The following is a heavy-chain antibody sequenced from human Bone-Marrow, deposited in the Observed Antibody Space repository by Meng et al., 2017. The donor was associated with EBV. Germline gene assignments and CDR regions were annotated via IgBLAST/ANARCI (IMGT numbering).Heavy chain of an antibody. J-gene: IGHJ4*02. CDR2: IYYSGST. CDR1: GGSISSSSYY. D-gene: IGHD5-24*01. V-gene: IGHV4-39*07. Sequence: QLQLQESGPGLVKPSETLPLTCTVSGGSISSSSYYWGWIRQPPGKGLEWIGSIYYSGSTYYNPSLKSRVTISVDTSKNQFSLKLSSVTAADTAVYYCARDGYNFPPDYWGQGTLVTVSS. CDR3: ARDGYNFPPDY.